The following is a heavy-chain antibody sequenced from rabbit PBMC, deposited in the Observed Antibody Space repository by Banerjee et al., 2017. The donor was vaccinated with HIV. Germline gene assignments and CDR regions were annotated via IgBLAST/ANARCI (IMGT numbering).Heavy chain of an antibody. CDR2: IYTTSGST. CDR3: ARGDTGSGWYPYYGMDL. D-gene: IGHD8-1*01. V-gene: IGHV1S43*01. Sequence: QQQLEESGGGLVKPGGTLTLTCKASGIDFSSYYRMCWVRQAPGRGLELIACIYTTSGSTWYASWVNGRFTISRSTSLNTVDLQMTSLTAADTATYFCARGDTGSGWYPYYGMDLWGQGTLVTVS. J-gene: IGHJ6*01. CDR1: GIDFSSYYR.